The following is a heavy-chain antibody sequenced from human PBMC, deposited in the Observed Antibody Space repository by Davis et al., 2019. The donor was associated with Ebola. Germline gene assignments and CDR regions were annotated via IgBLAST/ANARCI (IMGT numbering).Heavy chain of an antibody. Sequence: GGSLRLSCAASGFTLSSYAMSWVRQAPGKGLEWVSGTSGSGSSTFYADSVKGRFTISRDNSKNTLYLQMNSLRAEDTAVYYCARARIAAAGYFDYWGQGTLVTVSS. D-gene: IGHD6-13*01. J-gene: IGHJ4*02. CDR1: GFTLSSYA. V-gene: IGHV3-23*01. CDR3: ARARIAAAGYFDY. CDR2: TSGSGSST.